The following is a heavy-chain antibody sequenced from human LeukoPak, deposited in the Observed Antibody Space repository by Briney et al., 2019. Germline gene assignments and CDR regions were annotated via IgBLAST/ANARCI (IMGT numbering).Heavy chain of an antibody. CDR1: GFSLSTSGMC. CDR2: IDWDDDK. V-gene: IGHV2-70*11. D-gene: IGHD2-15*01. CDR3: ARKGVVAAGWYYMDV. J-gene: IGHJ6*03. Sequence: SGPALVKPTQTLTLTCTFSGFSLSTSGMCVSWIRQLPGKALEWLARIDWDDDKYYSTSLKTRLTISKDTSKNQVVLTMTNMDPVDTATYYCARKGVVAAGWYYMDVWGKGTTVTVSS.